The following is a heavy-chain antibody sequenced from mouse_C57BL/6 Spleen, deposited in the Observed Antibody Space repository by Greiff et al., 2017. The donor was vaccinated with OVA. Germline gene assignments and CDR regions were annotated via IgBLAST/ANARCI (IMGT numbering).Heavy chain of an antibody. V-gene: IGHV1-69*01. CDR3: ARRAPNSSGYGY. CDR2: IDPSDSYT. CDR1: GYTFTSYW. J-gene: IGHJ2*01. Sequence: QVQLQQPGAELVMPGASVKLSCKASGYTFTSYWMHWVKQRPGQGLEWIGEIDPSDSYTNYNQKFKGKSTLTVDKSSSTAYMPLSSLTSEDSAVYYCARRAPNSSGYGYWGQGTTLTVSS. D-gene: IGHD3-2*02.